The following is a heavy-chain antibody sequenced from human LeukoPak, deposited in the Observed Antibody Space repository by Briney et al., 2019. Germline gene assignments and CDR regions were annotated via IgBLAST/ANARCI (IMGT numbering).Heavy chain of an antibody. CDR1: GGSISSGSYY. CDR3: ARDSATYYYDSSGYSN. Sequence: SQTLSLTCTVSGGSISSGSYYWSWIRQPAGKGLEWIGRIYTSGSTNYNPSLKSRVTISVDTSKNQFSLKLSSVTAADTAVYYCARDSATYYYDSSGYSNWDQGTLVTVSS. D-gene: IGHD3-22*01. CDR2: IYTSGST. J-gene: IGHJ4*02. V-gene: IGHV4-61*02.